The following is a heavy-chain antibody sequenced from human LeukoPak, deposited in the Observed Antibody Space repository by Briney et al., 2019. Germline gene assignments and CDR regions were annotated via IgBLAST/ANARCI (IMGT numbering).Heavy chain of an antibody. CDR1: GFTFSSYS. J-gene: IGHJ6*04. CDR3: ARGRVSPDV. V-gene: IGHV3-48*04. Sequence: GGSLRLSCAASGFTFSSYSMNWVRQAPGKGLEWVSYISSSSSTIYYADSVKGRFTISRDNAKNSLHLQMNSLRGEDTAVYYCARGRVSPDVWGKGTTVTVSS. CDR2: ISSSSSTI.